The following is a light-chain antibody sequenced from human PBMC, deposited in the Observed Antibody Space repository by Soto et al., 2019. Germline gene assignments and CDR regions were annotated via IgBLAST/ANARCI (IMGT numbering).Light chain of an antibody. CDR3: QQYNIWPEA. CDR1: QTISTN. Sequence: EVVMTQSPATLSVSPGERATLSCRASQTISTNLAWYQHKPGQPPRLLVYGRSTRAAAIPARFSGSGPGTEFTLNIIGLQSEDSAVYYCQQYNIWPEAFGPGTKVEL. CDR2: GRS. J-gene: IGKJ1*01. V-gene: IGKV3-15*01.